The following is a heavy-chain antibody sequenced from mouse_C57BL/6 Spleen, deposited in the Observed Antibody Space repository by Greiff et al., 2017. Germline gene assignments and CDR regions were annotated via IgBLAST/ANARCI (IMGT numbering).Heavy chain of an antibody. V-gene: IGHV1-82*01. Sequence: VQLQESGPELVKPGASVKISCKASGYAFSSSWMNWVKQRPGKGLEWIGRIYPGDGDTNYNGKFKGKATLTADKSSSTAYRQLSSLTSEDSAVYFCARELQNAMDYWGQGTSVTVSS. CDR3: ARELQNAMDY. J-gene: IGHJ4*01. CDR1: GYAFSSSW. D-gene: IGHD2-1*01. CDR2: IYPGDGDT.